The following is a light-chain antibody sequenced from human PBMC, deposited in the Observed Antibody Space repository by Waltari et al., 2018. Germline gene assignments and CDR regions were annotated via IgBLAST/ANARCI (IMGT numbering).Light chain of an antibody. CDR2: DAA. CDR1: QNIRDS. J-gene: IGKJ5*01. Sequence: IQMPQSPSSLSATVGDIGTITCRASQNIRDSVAWYQEKPGKAPKLLLYDAASLEGGVPSRFSGSGYGTDFALTISSLQPEDFATYYCQQYYSTPVTFGQGTRLEIK. V-gene: IGKV1-NL1*01. CDR3: QQYYSTPVT.